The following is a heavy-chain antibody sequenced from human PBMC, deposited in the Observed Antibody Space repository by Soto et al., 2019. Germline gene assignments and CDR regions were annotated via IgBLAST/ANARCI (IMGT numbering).Heavy chain of an antibody. Sequence: SETLSLTCAVYGGSFSGYYWSWIRQPPGKGLEWIGKINHSGSTNYNPFLKSRVTISVDTSKNQFSLKLSSVTAADTAVYYCARGGRFRLLWLDPWGQGTLVTVSS. CDR1: GGSFSGYY. V-gene: IGHV4-34*01. D-gene: IGHD3-16*02. J-gene: IGHJ5*02. CDR2: INHSGST. CDR3: ARGGRFRLLWLDP.